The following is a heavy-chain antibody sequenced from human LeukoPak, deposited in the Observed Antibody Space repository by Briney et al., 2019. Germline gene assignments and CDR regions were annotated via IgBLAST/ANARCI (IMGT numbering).Heavy chain of an antibody. Sequence: KSSETLSLTCTVSGGSISSYYWSWIRQPPGRGLEWIGYIYYSGSTNYNPSLKSRVTISVDTSKNQFSLKLSSVTAADTAVYYCARLALWFGESPPDYGMDVWGQGTTVTVSS. CDR2: IYYSGST. D-gene: IGHD3-10*01. J-gene: IGHJ6*02. CDR3: ARLALWFGESPPDYGMDV. V-gene: IGHV4-59*08. CDR1: GGSISSYY.